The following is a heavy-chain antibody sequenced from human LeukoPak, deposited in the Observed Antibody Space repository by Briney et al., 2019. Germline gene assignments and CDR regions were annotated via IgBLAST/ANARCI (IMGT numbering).Heavy chain of an antibody. V-gene: IGHV3-23*01. CDR2: ISGSGGST. CDR1: GFTFSSYA. Sequence: GGSLRLSCAASGFTFSSYAMSWVRQAPGKGLEWVSAISGSGGSTYYADSVKGRFTISRDNSKNTLYLQMNSLRAEDTAVYYCAKIVGGWGGDSSGYYDGAFDIWGQGTMVTVSS. J-gene: IGHJ3*02. CDR3: AKIVGGWGGDSSGYYDGAFDI. D-gene: IGHD3-22*01.